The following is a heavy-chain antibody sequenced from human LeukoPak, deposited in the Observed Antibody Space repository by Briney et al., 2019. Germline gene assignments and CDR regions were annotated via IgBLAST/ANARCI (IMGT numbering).Heavy chain of an antibody. Sequence: SETLSLTCTVSGASISRYYWSWIRQPPGKGLEWIGHIYYNGNTNYNPSLKSRVTMSVDTSNNQFSLKLSSVTAADTAIYYCARDIDGGGAYSWFDPWGQGTLVTVS. V-gene: IGHV4-59*01. CDR3: ARDIDGGGAYSWFDP. CDR2: IYYNGNT. D-gene: IGHD2-21*01. J-gene: IGHJ5*02. CDR1: GASISRYY.